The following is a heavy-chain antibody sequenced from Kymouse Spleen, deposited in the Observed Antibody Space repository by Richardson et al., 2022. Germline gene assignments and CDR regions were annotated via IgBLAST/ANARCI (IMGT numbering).Heavy chain of an antibody. J-gene: IGHJ6*02. CDR3: ARDLTMVRGVIPHYYYYGMDV. CDR1: GFTFDDYG. V-gene: IGHV3-20*d01. Sequence: EVQLVESGGGVVRPGGSLRLSCAASGFTFDDYGMSWVRQAPGKGLEWVSGINWNGGSTGYADSVKGRFTISRDNAKNSLYLQMNSLRAEDTALYYCARDLTMVRGVIPHYYYYGMDVWGQGTTVTVSS. D-gene: IGHD3-10*01. CDR2: INWNGGST.